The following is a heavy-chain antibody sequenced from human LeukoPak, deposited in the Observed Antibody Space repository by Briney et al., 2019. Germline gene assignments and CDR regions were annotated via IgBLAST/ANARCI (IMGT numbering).Heavy chain of an antibody. D-gene: IGHD2-2*02. Sequence: GGSLRLSCAASGFTVSSNYMSWVRQAPGKGLEWVSVIHSGGSTYYADSVKGRFTISRDNSKNTLYLQMNSLRAEDTAVYYCARTPYCSSTSCYIDDYMDVWGKGTTVTVSS. CDR2: IHSGGST. CDR1: GFTVSSNY. J-gene: IGHJ6*03. CDR3: ARTPYCSSTSCYIDDYMDV. V-gene: IGHV3-53*01.